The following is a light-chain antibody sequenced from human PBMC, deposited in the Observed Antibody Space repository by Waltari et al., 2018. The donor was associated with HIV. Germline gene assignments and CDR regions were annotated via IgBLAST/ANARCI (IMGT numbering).Light chain of an antibody. CDR2: EDS. CDR1: ALPKRY. Sequence: SYELTQPPSVSVSPGQTARITCSGDALPKRYAYWYQQKSGQAPVLVIYEDSKRPSGIPERFSGSNSGNTATLTISGTQAMDEADYYCQAWDSSTWVFGGGTKLTVL. V-gene: IGLV3-1*01. J-gene: IGLJ3*02. CDR3: QAWDSSTWV.